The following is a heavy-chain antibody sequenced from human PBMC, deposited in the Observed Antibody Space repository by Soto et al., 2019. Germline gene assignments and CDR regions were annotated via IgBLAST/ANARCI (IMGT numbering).Heavy chain of an antibody. Sequence: QVQLVQSGAEVKKPGSSVKVSCKASGGTFSSYAISWVRQAPGQGLEWMGGIIPIFGTANYAQKFQGRDTITADESTSTAYRELSSLRSEDTAVYYCAREGGISWAGTFDYWGQGTLVTVSS. V-gene: IGHV1-69*01. D-gene: IGHD6-19*01. CDR2: IIPIFGTA. J-gene: IGHJ4*02. CDR1: GGTFSSYA. CDR3: AREGGISWAGTFDY.